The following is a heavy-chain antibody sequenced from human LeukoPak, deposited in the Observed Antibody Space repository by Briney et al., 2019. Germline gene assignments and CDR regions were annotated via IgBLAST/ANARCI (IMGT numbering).Heavy chain of an antibody. CDR2: ISYDGSNK. CDR3: ARDRSGLMDV. CDR1: GFTFSSYA. Sequence: GSLRLSCAASGFTFSSYAMHWVRQAPGKGLEWVAVISYDGSNKYYADSVKGRFTISRDNSKNTLYLQMNSLRAEDTAVYYCARDRSGLMDVWGKGTTVTVSS. J-gene: IGHJ6*04. V-gene: IGHV3-30*04.